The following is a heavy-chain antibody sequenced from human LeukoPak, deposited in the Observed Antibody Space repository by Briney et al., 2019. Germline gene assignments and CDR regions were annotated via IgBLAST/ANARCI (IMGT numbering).Heavy chain of an antibody. J-gene: IGHJ6*03. CDR3: ARGPPDVVVPAAMVSYYYYMDV. D-gene: IGHD2-2*01. CDR2: MNPNSGNT. V-gene: IGHV1-8*03. CDR1: GYTFTSYD. Sequence: APVKVSCKASGYTFTSYDINWVRQATGQGLEWMGWMNPNSGNTGYAQKFQGRVTITRNTSISTAYMELSSLRSEDTAVYYCARGPPDVVVPAAMVSYYYYMDVWGKGTTVTVSS.